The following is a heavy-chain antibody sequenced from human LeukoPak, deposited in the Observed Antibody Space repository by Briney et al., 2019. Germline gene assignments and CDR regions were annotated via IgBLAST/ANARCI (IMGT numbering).Heavy chain of an antibody. CDR2: IHQHGSKE. Sequence: GGSLRLSCTTSGFNFRAYWMAWVRQAPGKGLEWVANIHQHGSKENYVDSVKGRFTISRDNAKNSLYLQMNSLRAEDTAVYYCASSGGFWSGYYRGGGSYFDYWGQGTLVTVSS. V-gene: IGHV3-7*01. D-gene: IGHD3-3*01. J-gene: IGHJ4*02. CDR1: GFNFRAYW. CDR3: ASSGGFWSGYYRGGGSYFDY.